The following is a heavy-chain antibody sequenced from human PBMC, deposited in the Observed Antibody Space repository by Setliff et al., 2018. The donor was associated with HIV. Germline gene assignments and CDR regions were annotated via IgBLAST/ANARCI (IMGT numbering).Heavy chain of an antibody. CDR3: AKAWGSGYPSFESALMFDV. J-gene: IGHJ4*02. V-gene: IGHV3-66*01. D-gene: IGHD3-3*01. CDR2: IYSGGNT. Sequence: GGSLRLSCAASGFTVSSNYMNWVRQAPGKGLEWVSVIYSGGNTYYADSVKGRFTISRDNSGNTLYLQMTSLRAEDTAIYYCAKAWGSGYPSFESALMFDVWGQGTLVTVSS. CDR1: GFTVSSNY.